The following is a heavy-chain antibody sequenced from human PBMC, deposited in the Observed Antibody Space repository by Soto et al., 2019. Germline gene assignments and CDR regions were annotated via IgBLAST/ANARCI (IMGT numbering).Heavy chain of an antibody. CDR2: IYYSGST. V-gene: IGHV4-59*01. CDR3: ARDRYSSSWYSD. J-gene: IGHJ4*02. CDR1: GGSISSYY. D-gene: IGHD6-13*01. Sequence: SETLSLTCTVSGGSISSYYWSWIRQPPGKGLEWIGYIYYSGSTNYNPSLKSRVAISVDTSKNQFSLKLSSVTAADTAVYYCARDRYSSSWYSDWGQGTLVTVSS.